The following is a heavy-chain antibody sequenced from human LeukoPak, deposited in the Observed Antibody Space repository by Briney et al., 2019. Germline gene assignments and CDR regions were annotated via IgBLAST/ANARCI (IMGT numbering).Heavy chain of an antibody. CDR3: AGDREGVVIFDY. J-gene: IGHJ4*02. D-gene: IGHD3-10*01. V-gene: IGHV4-4*07. Sequence: SETLSPTWTVSGGSISCYYWSWIRQPAGKGPEWIGRIYARGSTNYNPSLNSRVTMSVDTSKNQFSLELSSVTAADTAVYYCAGDREGVVIFDYWGQGTLVTVSS. CDR2: IYARGST. CDR1: GGSISCYY.